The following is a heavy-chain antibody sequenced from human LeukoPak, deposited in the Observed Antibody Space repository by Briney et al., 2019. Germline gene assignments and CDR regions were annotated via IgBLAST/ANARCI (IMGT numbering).Heavy chain of an antibody. V-gene: IGHV1-18*01. CDR3: ARGGYSNYIDY. Sequence: ASVKVSCKASGYTFSSYGLSWVRQAPGQGLEWMGWISCYNGKTNYAQSLQGRVTMTTDTSTSTAYMELRSLRSDDTAVYYCARGGYSNYIDYWGQGTLVTVSS. CDR1: GYTFSSYG. CDR2: ISCYNGKT. D-gene: IGHD4-4*01. J-gene: IGHJ4*02.